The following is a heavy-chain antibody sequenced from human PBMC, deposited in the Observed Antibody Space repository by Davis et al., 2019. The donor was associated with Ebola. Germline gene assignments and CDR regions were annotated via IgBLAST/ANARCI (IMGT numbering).Heavy chain of an antibody. CDR1: GFTFDDFA. D-gene: IGHD6-13*01. CDR3: ARDKLGLNGMDV. J-gene: IGHJ6*04. Sequence: GESLKISCAASGFTFDDFAMAWVRQSPRKGLEWVSGINWNGGSTGYADSVKGRFTISRDNAKNSLYLQMNSLRAEDTAVYYCARDKLGLNGMDVWGKGTTVTVSS. V-gene: IGHV3-20*04. CDR2: INWNGGST.